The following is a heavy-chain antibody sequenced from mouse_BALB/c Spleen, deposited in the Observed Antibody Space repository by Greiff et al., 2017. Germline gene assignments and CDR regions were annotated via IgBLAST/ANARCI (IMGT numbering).Heavy chain of an antibody. D-gene: IGHD2-10*02. CDR3: AMSYGNYDYYAMDY. J-gene: IGHJ4*01. CDR1: GYTFTNYW. V-gene: IGHV1-63*02. Sequence: VQLQESGAELVRPGTSVKISCKASGYTFTNYWLGWVKQRPGHGLEWIGDIYPGGGYTNYNEKFKGKATLTADTSSSTAYMQLSSLTSEDSAVYFCAMSYGNYDYYAMDYWGQGTSVTVSS. CDR2: IYPGGGYT.